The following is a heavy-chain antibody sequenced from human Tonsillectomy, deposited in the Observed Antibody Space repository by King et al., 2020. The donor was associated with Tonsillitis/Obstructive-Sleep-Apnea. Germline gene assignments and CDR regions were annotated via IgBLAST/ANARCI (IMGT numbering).Heavy chain of an antibody. CDR1: GYTFTPYG. CDR3: ARESLFCSSTSCETFDY. D-gene: IGHD2-2*01. CDR2: ISVYNGNT. J-gene: IGHJ4*02. Sequence: QLVQSGAEVKKPGASVKVSCTASGYTFTPYGFSWPRQAPGQGLEWMGWISVYNGNTDYAQKLQGRVTMTTDTSTSTAYMELRSLRSDDTAVYYCARESLFCSSTSCETFDYWGQGTLVTVSS. V-gene: IGHV1-18*01.